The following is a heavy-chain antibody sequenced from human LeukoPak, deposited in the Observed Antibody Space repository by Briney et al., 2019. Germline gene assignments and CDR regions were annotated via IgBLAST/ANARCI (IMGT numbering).Heavy chain of an antibody. D-gene: IGHD3-9*01. CDR3: AGDILTGYEGDY. J-gene: IGHJ4*02. CDR2: INHSGST. CDR1: GGSFSGYY. Sequence: SETLSLTCAVYGGSFSGYYWSWIRQPPGKGLEWIGEINHSGSTNYNPSLKSRVTISVDTSKNQFSLKLSSVTAADTAVYYCAGDILTGYEGDYWGQGTLVTVSS. V-gene: IGHV4-34*01.